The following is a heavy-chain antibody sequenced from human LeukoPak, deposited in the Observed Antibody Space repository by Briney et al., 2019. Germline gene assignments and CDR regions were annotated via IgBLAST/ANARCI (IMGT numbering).Heavy chain of an antibody. Sequence: GGSLTLSCVGSGFTFSTYWMSWVRQAPGKGLEWVANIRQDGGEKYYVDSVKGRFTISRDNSKNTVHLQMNSLRAEDTAMYYCARRAGDYSHPYDYWGQGTLVTVSS. CDR1: GFTFSTYW. V-gene: IGHV3-7*03. J-gene: IGHJ4*02. D-gene: IGHD3-22*01. CDR2: IRQDGGEK. CDR3: ARRAGDYSHPYDY.